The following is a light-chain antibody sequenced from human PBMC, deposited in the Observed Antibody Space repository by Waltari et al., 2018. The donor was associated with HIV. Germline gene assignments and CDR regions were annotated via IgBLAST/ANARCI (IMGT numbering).Light chain of an antibody. CDR2: DAS. Sequence: EIVLTQSPGTLSLSPGERATLSCRASQSVSSSYLAWYQQKPGQAPRLLIYDASTRGTGIPDRFSGSGSGTDFTLTINRLEPEDFAVYYCHQYGSSPRAFGPGTKVEIK. J-gene: IGKJ1*01. V-gene: IGKV3-20*01. CDR1: QSVSSSY. CDR3: HQYGSSPRA.